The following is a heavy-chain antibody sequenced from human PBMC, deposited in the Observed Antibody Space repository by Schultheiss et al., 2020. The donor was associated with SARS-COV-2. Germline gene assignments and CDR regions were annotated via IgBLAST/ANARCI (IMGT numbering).Heavy chain of an antibody. CDR1: GFTFSSYG. J-gene: IGHJ1*01. CDR2: ISYDGSNK. CDR3: ASHPWGSSSWYPPTWH. V-gene: IGHV3-30*03. Sequence: GESLKISCAASGFTFSSYGMHWVRQAPGKGLEWVAVISYDGSNKYYADSVKGRFTISRDNSKNSLYLQMNSLRDEDTAVYYCASHPWGSSSWYPPTWHWGQGTLVTVSS. D-gene: IGHD6-13*01.